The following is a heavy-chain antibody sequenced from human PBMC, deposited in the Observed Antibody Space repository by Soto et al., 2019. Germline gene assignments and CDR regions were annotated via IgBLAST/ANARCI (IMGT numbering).Heavy chain of an antibody. Sequence: QVQLVESGGGVVQPGGSLRLSCAVSGFTFSGYSMYWVRQAPGKGPEWVAVISYDGSNEYYVESVKGRFSISRDSSKKTLYLQMSSLRADDTAVYYCARDVKNYYGSGSYYNVRGIYHYYGMDVWGQGTTVTVSS. CDR3: ARDVKNYYGSGSYYNVRGIYHYYGMDV. CDR2: ISYDGSNE. V-gene: IGHV3-30-3*01. D-gene: IGHD3-10*01. CDR1: GFTFSGYS. J-gene: IGHJ6*02.